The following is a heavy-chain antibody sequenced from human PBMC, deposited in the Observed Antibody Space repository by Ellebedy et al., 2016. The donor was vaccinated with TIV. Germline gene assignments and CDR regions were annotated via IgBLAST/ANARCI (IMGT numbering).Heavy chain of an antibody. CDR3: AKRVTMVREVITYYHYAMDV. D-gene: IGHD3-10*01. J-gene: IGHJ6*02. Sequence: GESLKISCAASGFTFSSYSMNWVRQAPGKGLEWVSSISSSSYISYADSVKGRFTISRDNAKNTLYLQMNSLRAEETAVYYCAKRVTMVREVITYYHYAMDVWGQGTTVTVSS. V-gene: IGHV3-21*04. CDR2: ISSSSYI. CDR1: GFTFSSYS.